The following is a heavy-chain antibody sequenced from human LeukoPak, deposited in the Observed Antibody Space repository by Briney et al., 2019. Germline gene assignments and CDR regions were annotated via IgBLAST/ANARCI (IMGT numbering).Heavy chain of an antibody. D-gene: IGHD6-19*01. V-gene: IGHV4-30-4*07. CDR1: GGSISSGGYS. CDR3: ARAKGFRSSGWKYYYMDV. CDR2: IYDSGST. J-gene: IGHJ6*03. Sequence: SETLSLTCAVSGGSISSGGYSWRWIRQPPGKGLEWIGYIYDSGSTYYNPSLKSRVAISVDTSKNQFSLKLGSVTAADTAVYYCARAKGFRSSGWKYYYMDVWGKGTTVTVSS.